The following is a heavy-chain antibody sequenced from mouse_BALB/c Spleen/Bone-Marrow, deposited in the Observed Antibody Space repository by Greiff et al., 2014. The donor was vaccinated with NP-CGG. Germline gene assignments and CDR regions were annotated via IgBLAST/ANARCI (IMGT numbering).Heavy chain of an antibody. Sequence: EVHLVESGGGLVKPGGSLKLSCAASGFAFSSYDMSWVRQTPEKRLGWVAYISSGGGSTYYPDTVKGRFTISRDNAKNTLYLQMSSLKSEDTAMYYCARHRYYFDYWGQGTTLTVSS. V-gene: IGHV5-12-1*01. CDR1: GFAFSSYD. CDR2: ISSGGGST. J-gene: IGHJ2*01. CDR3: ARHRYYFDY.